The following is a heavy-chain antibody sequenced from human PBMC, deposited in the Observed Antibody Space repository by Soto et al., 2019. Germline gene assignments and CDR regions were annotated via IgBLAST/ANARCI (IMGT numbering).Heavy chain of an antibody. Sequence: EVQLVESGGGLVQPGGSLRLSCAASGFTFSDYYVDWVRQVPGKGLEWVGRTRNKANSPTTEYAASVRGRFSISRDDSKDSMYLQMYSLKTEDTAVYYCARDTGGSYDYWGQGALVTVSS. CDR1: GFTFSDYY. V-gene: IGHV3-72*01. CDR2: TRNKANSPTT. J-gene: IGHJ4*02. D-gene: IGHD3-16*01. CDR3: ARDTGGSYDY.